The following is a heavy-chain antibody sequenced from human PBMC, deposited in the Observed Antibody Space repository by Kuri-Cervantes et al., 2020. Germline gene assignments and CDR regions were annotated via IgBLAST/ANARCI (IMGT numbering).Heavy chain of an antibody. CDR1: GFTFSDYY. D-gene: IGHD6-19*01. CDR3: AREMYSSGWYDAFDI. V-gene: IGHV3-11*01. Sequence: GESLKISCAAPGFTFSDYYMSWIRQAPGKGLEWVSYISSSGSTIYYADSVKGRFTISRDNAKNSLYLQMNSLRAEDTAVYYCAREMYSSGWYDAFDIWGQGTMVTVSS. J-gene: IGHJ3*02. CDR2: ISSSGSTI.